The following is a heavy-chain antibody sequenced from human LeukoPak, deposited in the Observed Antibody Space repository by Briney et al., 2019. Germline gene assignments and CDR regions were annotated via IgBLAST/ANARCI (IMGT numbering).Heavy chain of an antibody. Sequence: GGSLRLSCAASGFTFSSYWMSWVRQAPGKGLEWVANIKQDGSEKYYVDSVKGRFTISRDNAKNSLYLQMNSLRAEDTAVYYCARSGYSGYDPLGYWGQGTLVTVSS. D-gene: IGHD5-12*01. V-gene: IGHV3-7*01. J-gene: IGHJ4*02. CDR2: IKQDGSEK. CDR1: GFTFSSYW. CDR3: ARSGYSGYDPLGY.